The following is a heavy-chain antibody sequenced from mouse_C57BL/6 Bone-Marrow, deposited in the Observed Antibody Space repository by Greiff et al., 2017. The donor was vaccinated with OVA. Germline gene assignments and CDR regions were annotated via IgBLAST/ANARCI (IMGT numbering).Heavy chain of an antibody. Sequence: GGGLVQPKGSLTLSCAASGFTFNTYAMHWVRQAPGKGLEWVARIRSNSSNYATSYADSVKDRFTISRDDSQSMLYLQMNNLKTEDTAMYYCVRGGRWLDFDYWGQGTTLTVSS. V-gene: IGHV10-3*01. CDR1: GFTFNTYA. CDR3: VRGGRWLDFDY. CDR2: IRSNSSNYAT. D-gene: IGHD2-3*01. J-gene: IGHJ2*01.